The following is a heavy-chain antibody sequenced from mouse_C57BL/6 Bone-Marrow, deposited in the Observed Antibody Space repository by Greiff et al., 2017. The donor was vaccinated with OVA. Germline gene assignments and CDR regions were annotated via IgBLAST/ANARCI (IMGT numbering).Heavy chain of an antibody. CDR3: ARHDYDYDVDY. CDR1: GFTFSSYG. CDR2: ISSGGSYT. V-gene: IGHV5-6*01. J-gene: IGHJ2*01. D-gene: IGHD2-4*01. Sequence: EVKLVESGGDLVKPGGSLKLSCAASGFTFSSYGMSWVRQTPDKRLEWVATISSGGSYTYYPDSVKGRFTISRDNAKNTLYLQMSSLKSEDTAMYYCARHDYDYDVDYWGQGTTLTVSS.